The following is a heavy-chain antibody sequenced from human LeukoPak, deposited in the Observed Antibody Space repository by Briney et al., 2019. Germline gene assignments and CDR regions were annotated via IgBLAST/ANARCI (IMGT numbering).Heavy chain of an antibody. D-gene: IGHD5-18*01. V-gene: IGHV4-4*07. CDR2: IYTSGST. J-gene: IGHJ3*02. Sequence: PSETLSLTCAVYGGSFSGYYWSWIRQPAGKGLEWIGRIYTSGSTNYNPSLKSRVTMSVDTSKNQFSLKLSSVNAADTAVYYCAREVDTATDDAFDIWGQGTMVTVSS. CDR3: AREVDTATDDAFDI. CDR1: GGSFSGYY.